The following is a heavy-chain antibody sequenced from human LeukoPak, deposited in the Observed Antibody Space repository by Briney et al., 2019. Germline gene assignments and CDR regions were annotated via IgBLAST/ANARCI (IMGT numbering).Heavy chain of an antibody. J-gene: IGHJ5*02. V-gene: IGHV3-48*03. CDR2: ITISGHTK. Sequence: GGSLRLSCAASGFDLNTYEMNWVRQAPGKGLEWIADITISGHTKNYADSVKGRFTISRDNAGTSLYLQMNSLRVEDTGVYYCARGDPHADLWGQGTMVTVSS. CDR1: GFDLNTYE. CDR3: ARGDPHADL.